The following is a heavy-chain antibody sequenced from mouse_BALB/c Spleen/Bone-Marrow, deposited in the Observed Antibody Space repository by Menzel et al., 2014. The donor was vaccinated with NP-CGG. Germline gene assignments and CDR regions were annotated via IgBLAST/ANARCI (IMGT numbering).Heavy chain of an antibody. CDR3: TRAGNYGNYYAMDY. J-gene: IGHJ4*01. V-gene: IGHV1-69*02. D-gene: IGHD2-1*01. CDR2: IYPSDSYT. CDR1: GYTFTSYW. Sequence: VQLVESWAELVRPGASVKLSCKASGYTFTSYWINWVKQRPGQGLEWIGNIYPSDSYTNYNQKFKDKATLTVDKSSSTAYMQLSSPTSEDSAVYFCTRAGNYGNYYAMDYWGQGTSVTVSS.